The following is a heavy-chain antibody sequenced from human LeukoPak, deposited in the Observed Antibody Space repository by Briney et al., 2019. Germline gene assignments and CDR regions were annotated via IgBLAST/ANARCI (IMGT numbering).Heavy chain of an antibody. Sequence: SETLSLTCTVSGGSISSYYWSWIRQPPGKGLEWIGYIYYSGSTNYNPSLKSRVTISVDTSKNQFSLKLSSVTAADTAVYYCARTDYGDFYYFDYWGQGTLVTVSS. CDR1: GGSISSYY. CDR2: IYYSGST. D-gene: IGHD4-17*01. CDR3: ARTDYGDFYYFDY. J-gene: IGHJ4*02. V-gene: IGHV4-59*12.